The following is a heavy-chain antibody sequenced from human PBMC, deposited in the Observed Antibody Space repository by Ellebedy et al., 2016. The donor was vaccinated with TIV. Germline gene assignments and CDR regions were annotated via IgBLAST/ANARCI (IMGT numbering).Heavy chain of an antibody. D-gene: IGHD6-19*01. CDR2: IKQDGSDN. CDR3: AREGKYSTGWSTFDY. Sequence: GESLKISCAASGFTFSNYWMSWVRQAPGKGLEWVANIKQDGSDNYYVDSVKGRFTVSRDNAKNSLYLQMNSLRAEDTAVYYCAREGKYSTGWSTFDYWGQGTLVTVSS. V-gene: IGHV3-7*03. CDR1: GFTFSNYW. J-gene: IGHJ4*02.